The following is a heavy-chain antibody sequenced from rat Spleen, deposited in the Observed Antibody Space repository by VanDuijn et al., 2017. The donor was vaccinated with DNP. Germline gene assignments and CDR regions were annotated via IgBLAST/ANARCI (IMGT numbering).Heavy chain of an antibody. J-gene: IGHJ4*01. CDR1: GFIFSDYW. V-gene: IGHV5-31*01. CDR2: ISTTGDYT. Sequence: EVQLVESGGGPVQPGRSLKVSCVASGFIFSDYWMTWIRQAPTKGLEWLATISTTGDYTYYRDSVNARFTISRENAKSTLYLQMDSLRSEDTATYYCARHRTSMPYYYAMYAWGQGASVTVSS. CDR3: ARHRTSMPYYYAMYA. D-gene: IGHD1-5*01.